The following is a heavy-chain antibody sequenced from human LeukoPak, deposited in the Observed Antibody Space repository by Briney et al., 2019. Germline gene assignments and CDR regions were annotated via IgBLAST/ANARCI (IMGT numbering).Heavy chain of an antibody. CDR2: IYYSGST. CDR3: ARQAPWGSSWRAVAGTTFDY. Sequence: SQTLSLTCTVSGGSISSGSFYWGWIRQPPGKGLEWIGSIYYSGSTYYNPSLKSRVTISVDTSKNQFSLKLSSVTAADTAVYYCARQAPWGSSWRAVAGTTFDYWGQGTLVTVSS. D-gene: IGHD6-19*01. V-gene: IGHV4-39*01. CDR1: GGSISSGSFY. J-gene: IGHJ4*02.